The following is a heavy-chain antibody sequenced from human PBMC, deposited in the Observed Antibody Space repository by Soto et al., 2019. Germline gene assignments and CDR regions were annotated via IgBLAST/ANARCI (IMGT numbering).Heavy chain of an antibody. CDR1: GFTFSSYG. CDR3: AKDRREFEYYDSSGYYSPLDC. CDR2: ISYDGSNK. D-gene: IGHD3-22*01. J-gene: IGHJ4*02. Sequence: PGGSLRLSCAASGFTFSSYGMHWVRQAPGKGLEWVAVISYDGSNKYYADSVKGRFTISRDNSKNTLYLQMNSRRAEDTAVYYCAKDRREFEYYDSSGYYSPLDCWGQGTRVTVSS. V-gene: IGHV3-30*18.